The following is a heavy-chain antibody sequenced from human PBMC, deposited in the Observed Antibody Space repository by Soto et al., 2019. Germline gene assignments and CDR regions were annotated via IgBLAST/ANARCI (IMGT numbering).Heavy chain of an antibody. V-gene: IGHV3-48*02. CDR3: ASGKGRNSFVSDH. Sequence: EVQLVESGGGLVQPGGSLRLSCAASGFSFSSNSMNWVRQVPGKGLEWVAYISSTSSSMYYADSVKGRFTISRDNAKNSLYLQMNGLRDEDTAVYYCASGKGRNSFVSDHWGQGTLVTVSS. CDR2: ISSTSSSM. D-gene: IGHD1-7*01. CDR1: GFSFSSNS. J-gene: IGHJ4*02.